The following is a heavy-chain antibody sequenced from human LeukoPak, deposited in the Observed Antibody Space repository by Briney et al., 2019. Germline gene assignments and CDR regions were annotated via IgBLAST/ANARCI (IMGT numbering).Heavy chain of an antibody. Sequence: PGGSLGLSCAASGFTFSTYGMHWVRQAPGKGLEWVAFIRYDGSNKYYADSVKGRFTISRDNSKNTLYLQMNSLRAEDTAVYYCAKDRGPSSSWLDYWGQGTLVTVSS. V-gene: IGHV3-30*02. J-gene: IGHJ4*02. CDR3: AKDRGPSSSWLDY. CDR2: IRYDGSNK. D-gene: IGHD6-13*01. CDR1: GFTFSTYG.